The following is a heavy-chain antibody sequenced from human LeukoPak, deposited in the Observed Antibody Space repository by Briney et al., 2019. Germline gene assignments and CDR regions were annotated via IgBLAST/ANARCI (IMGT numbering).Heavy chain of an antibody. CDR1: GFTVSSNY. J-gene: IGHJ4*02. Sequence: PGGSLRLSCAASGFTVSSNYMSWVRQAPGKGLEGVSTISGSGSNTHYADSVKGRFTISRDNYKDILYIEMNSLRGKDTAVNYGANKDSTEYSYYFDFWGQGTLVTVSS. V-gene: IGHV3-53*05. CDR3: ANKDSTEYSYYFDF. D-gene: IGHD2/OR15-2a*01. CDR2: ISGSGSNT.